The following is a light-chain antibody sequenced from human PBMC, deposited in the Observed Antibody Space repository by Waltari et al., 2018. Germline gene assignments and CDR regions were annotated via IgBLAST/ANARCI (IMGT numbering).Light chain of an antibody. V-gene: IGKV3-20*01. CDR2: GAS. J-gene: IGKJ4*01. CDR1: QSVSSSY. CDR3: QQYGSSPT. Sequence: EIVLTQSPGTLYLSPGDRATLSCRASQSVSSSYLAWYQQKPGQAPRLLIYGASSRATGIPDRFSGSGSGTDFTLTISRLEPEDFAVYYCQQYGSSPTFGGGTKVEIK.